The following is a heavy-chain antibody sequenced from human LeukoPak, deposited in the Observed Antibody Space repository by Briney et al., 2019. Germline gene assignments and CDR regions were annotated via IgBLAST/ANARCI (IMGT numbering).Heavy chain of an antibody. Sequence: SETLSLTCTVSGGSISSSSFHWGWIRQPPGKGLEWIGTIFYSGSTYYNPSLKSRVTMSVDTSKNQFSLKLSSVTAADTAVYYCARRMYGSSFDYWGQGTLVTVSS. CDR3: ARRMYGSSFDY. V-gene: IGHV4-39*01. J-gene: IGHJ4*02. CDR1: GGSISSSSFH. CDR2: IFYSGST. D-gene: IGHD6-6*01.